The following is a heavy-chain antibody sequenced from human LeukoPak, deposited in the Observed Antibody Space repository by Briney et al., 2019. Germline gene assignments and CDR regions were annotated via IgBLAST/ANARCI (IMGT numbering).Heavy chain of an antibody. CDR2: INSDGSST. J-gene: IGHJ4*02. CDR3: VRDKTAVAAIGYFDY. D-gene: IGHD6-19*01. CDR1: GFTFSSYW. Sequence: GGSLRLSCAASGFTFSSYWMHWVRQAPGKGLMWVSRINSDGSSTSYADSVKGRFTISRDNAKNTLYLQMSSLRAEDTAVYYCVRDKTAVAAIGYFDYWGQGTLVTVSS. V-gene: IGHV3-74*01.